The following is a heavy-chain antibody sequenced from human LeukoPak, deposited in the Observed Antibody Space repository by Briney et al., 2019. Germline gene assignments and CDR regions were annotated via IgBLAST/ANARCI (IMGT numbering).Heavy chain of an antibody. J-gene: IGHJ4*02. D-gene: IGHD3-3*01. CDR3: AKTPYYDFWSGLSYFDY. CDR1: GFTVSSNY. CDR2: IYSGGST. V-gene: IGHV3-66*01. Sequence: GGSLRLSCAASGFTVSSNYMSWVRQAPGKGLEWVSVIYSGGSTYYADSVKGRFTISRDNSKNTLYLQMNSLRAEDAAVYYCAKTPYYDFWSGLSYFDYWGQGTLVTVSS.